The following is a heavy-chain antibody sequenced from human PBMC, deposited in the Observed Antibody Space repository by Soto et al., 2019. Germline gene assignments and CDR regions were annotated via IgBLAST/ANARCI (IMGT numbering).Heavy chain of an antibody. J-gene: IGHJ4*02. D-gene: IGHD4-17*01. CDR1: GFTVSSNY. CDR3: AREPHGDLYFDY. V-gene: IGHV3-66*01. CDR2: IYSGGST. Sequence: GGSLRLSCAASGFTVSSNYMSWVRQAPGKGLEWVSVIYSGGSTYYADSVKGRFTISRDNSKNTLYLQMNSLRAEDTAVYYCAREPHGDLYFDYWGQGTLVTVSS.